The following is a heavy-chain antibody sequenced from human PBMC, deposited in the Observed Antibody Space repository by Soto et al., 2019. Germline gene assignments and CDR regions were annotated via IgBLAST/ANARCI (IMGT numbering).Heavy chain of an antibody. J-gene: IGHJ4*02. Sequence: QVQLVQSGAEVKKPGASVKVSCKLSGLTLIELSIYWVRQAPGKGLEWMGGFDDEDGETIYAQKFQGRVTMTEDTNTHTAYMELSSLRSEDTALYFCATLRSWSGYTHWGQGTLVTVSS. CDR1: GLTLIELS. V-gene: IGHV1-24*01. CDR3: ATLRSWSGYTH. CDR2: FDDEDGET. D-gene: IGHD3-3*01.